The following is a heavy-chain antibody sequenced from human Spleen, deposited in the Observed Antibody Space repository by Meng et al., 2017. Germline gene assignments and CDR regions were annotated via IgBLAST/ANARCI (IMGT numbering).Heavy chain of an antibody. CDR1: GFTFSSYW. CDR2: ISSSSSYI. V-gene: IGHV3-21*01. D-gene: IGHD3-16*01. CDR3: ASLFMKPRRPYYYYYGMDV. J-gene: IGHJ6*02. Sequence: GGSLRLSCAASGFTFSSYWMHWVRQAPGKGLEWVSSISSSSSYIYYADSVKGRFTISRDNAKNSLYLQVSSLRAEDTAVYYCASLFMKPRRPYYYYYGMDVWGQGTTVTVSS.